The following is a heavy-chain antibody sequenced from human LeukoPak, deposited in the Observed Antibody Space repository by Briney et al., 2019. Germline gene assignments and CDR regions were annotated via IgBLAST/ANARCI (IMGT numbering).Heavy chain of an antibody. CDR1: GFTFSSYS. J-gene: IGHJ4*02. V-gene: IGHV3-21*01. CDR2: ISSSSSYI. D-gene: IGHD3-10*01. Sequence: GGSLRLSCAASGFTFSSYSMNWVRQAPGKGLEWVSSISSSSSYIYYADSVKGRFTISRDNAKNSLYLQMNGLRAEDTAVYYCARGGRLLWFGESIDYWGQGTLVTVSS. CDR3: ARGGRLLWFGESIDY.